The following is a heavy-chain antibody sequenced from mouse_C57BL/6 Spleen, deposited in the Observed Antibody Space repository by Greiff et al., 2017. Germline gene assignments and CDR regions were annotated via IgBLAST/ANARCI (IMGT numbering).Heavy chain of an antibody. J-gene: IGHJ4*01. Sequence: EVQLVESGGGLVQPGGSMKLSCAASGFTFSDAWMDWVRQSPEKGLEWVAEIRNKANNHATYYAESVKGRFTISRDDSKSSIYLQMNSLRAEDTGIYYCSGGSSPHYCAMDYWGQGTSVTVSS. D-gene: IGHD1-1*01. CDR2: IRNKANNHAT. CDR1: GFTFSDAW. CDR3: SGGSSPHYCAMDY. V-gene: IGHV6-6*01.